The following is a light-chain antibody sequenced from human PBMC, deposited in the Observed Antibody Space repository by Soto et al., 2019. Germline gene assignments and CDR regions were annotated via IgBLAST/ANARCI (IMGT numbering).Light chain of an antibody. CDR2: DTS. Sequence: DIQMPQSPSTLSASVGDRVTITCRASQGINNYLTWYQQKPGKAPKLLLYDTSTLPRGVPSRFSGSGSGTEFTLTISSLQPEDFAAYYCQQGNSYPLTFGGGTKVDI. J-gene: IGKJ4*01. V-gene: IGKV1-9*01. CDR3: QQGNSYPLT. CDR1: QGINNY.